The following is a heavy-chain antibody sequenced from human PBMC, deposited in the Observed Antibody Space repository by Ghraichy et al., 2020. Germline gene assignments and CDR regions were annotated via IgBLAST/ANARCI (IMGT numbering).Heavy chain of an antibody. J-gene: IGHJ4*02. CDR3: ASLNIAAAPTPGHDY. CDR1: GFTFSSYW. Sequence: GGSLRLSCAASGFTFSSYWMSWVRQAPGKGLEWVANIKQDGSEKYYVDSVKGRFTISRDNAKNSLYLQMNSLRAEDTAVYYCASLNIAAAPTPGHDYWGQGTLVTVSS. CDR2: IKQDGSEK. D-gene: IGHD6-13*01. V-gene: IGHV3-7*01.